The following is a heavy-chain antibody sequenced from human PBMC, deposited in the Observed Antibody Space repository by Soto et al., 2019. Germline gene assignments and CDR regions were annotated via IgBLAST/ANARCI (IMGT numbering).Heavy chain of an antibody. CDR2: MKSNTDGGTT. Sequence: EVQLVESGGGLVKPGGSLRLSCAASGFTFSDAWMSWVRQAPGKGLEWVGRMKSNTDGGTTDYAAPVKGRFTFSRDDSKNTLYLQMNSLKTEDTAVYYCTTEQGYCSGGTCFYHYYGMDVWGQGTTVTVSS. CDR3: TTEQGYCSGGTCFYHYYGMDV. D-gene: IGHD2-15*01. CDR1: GFTFSDAW. J-gene: IGHJ6*02. V-gene: IGHV3-15*01.